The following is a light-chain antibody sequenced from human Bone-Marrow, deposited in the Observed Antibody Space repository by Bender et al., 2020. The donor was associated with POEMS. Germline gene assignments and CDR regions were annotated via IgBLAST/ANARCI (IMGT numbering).Light chain of an antibody. CDR2: DVS. Sequence: QSALTQPRSVSGSLGQSVTISCTGTSSDVGGYEHVSWYQHPPGKAPKLIIYDVSQRPSGVPDRLSASKSCDTASLTISGLQAEDEADYYCCSYSGSYTWVFGGGTKLTVL. CDR3: CSYSGSYTWV. J-gene: IGLJ3*02. CDR1: SSDVGGYEH. V-gene: IGLV2-11*01.